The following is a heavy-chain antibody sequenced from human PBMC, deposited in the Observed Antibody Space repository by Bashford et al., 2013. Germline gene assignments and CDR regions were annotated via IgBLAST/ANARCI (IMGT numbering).Heavy chain of an antibody. CDR2: ISSSGGHT. V-gene: IGHV3-21*06. Sequence: GSLRLSCTASGFSVSDYSMSWVRLAPGMGLERVSSISSSGGHTFYADSVKGRFTISRNNAWNSLTLQMNSLRAGDTALYFCARDVLSWGSGYFDFWGQGALVTVSS. CDR1: GFSVSDYS. J-gene: IGHJ4*02. CDR3: ARDVLSWGSGYFDF. D-gene: IGHD3-16*01.